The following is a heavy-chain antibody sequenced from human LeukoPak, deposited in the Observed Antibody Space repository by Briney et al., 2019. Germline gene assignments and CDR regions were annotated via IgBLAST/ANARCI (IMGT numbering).Heavy chain of an antibody. CDR3: ARLRDGYNYGYFDF. V-gene: IGHV4-59*08. Sequence: SETLSLTCTVSGGSISSYYWGWIRQPPGKGLEWIGNIYYSGTTYYNPSLKSRVSISVDTSKNQFSLKLSSLTAADTAVYYCARLRDGYNYGYFDFWGQGTLVTVSS. CDR1: GGSISSYY. D-gene: IGHD5-24*01. CDR2: IYYSGTT. J-gene: IGHJ4*02.